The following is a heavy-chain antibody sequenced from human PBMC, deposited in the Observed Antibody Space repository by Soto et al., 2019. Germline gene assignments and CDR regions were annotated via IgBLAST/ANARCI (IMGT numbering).Heavy chain of an antibody. D-gene: IGHD5-18*01. CDR2: ISYDGSNK. CDR3: ARVDTAMGGDYYCYGMDV. Sequence: QVQLVESGGGVVQPGRSLRLSCAASGFTFSSYAMHWVRQAPGKGLEWVAVISYDGSNKYYADSVKGRFTISRDNSKNTLYLKINSMGAEDTAVYYCARVDTAMGGDYYCYGMDVWGQGTTVTVSS. V-gene: IGHV3-30-3*01. CDR1: GFTFSSYA. J-gene: IGHJ6*02.